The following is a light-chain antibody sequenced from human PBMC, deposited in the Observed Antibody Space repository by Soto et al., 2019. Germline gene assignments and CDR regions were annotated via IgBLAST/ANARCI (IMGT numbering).Light chain of an antibody. CDR1: QAIRNS. Sequence: IQMTQSPSSLSASVGDRVTITCRASQAIRNSLAWYQQKPGKVPSLLIYAASTLQPGVPSRFSGSGSGTDFTLTISSLQPEDVATYYCQKYFSAPFTFGPGTKLGIK. V-gene: IGKV1-27*01. CDR3: QKYFSAPFT. J-gene: IGKJ3*01. CDR2: AAS.